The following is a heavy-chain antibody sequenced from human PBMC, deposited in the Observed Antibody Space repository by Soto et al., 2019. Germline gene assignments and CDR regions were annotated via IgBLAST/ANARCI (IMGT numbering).Heavy chain of an antibody. CDR2: IIPIFGTA. CDR3: ARGGYFDSSNYLAY. Sequence: ASVKVSCKASGGTFSSYAISWVRQAPGQGLEWMGGIIPIFGTANYAQKFQGRVTITADTSASTAYMELSSLRSEDTAVYYCARGGYFDSSNYLAYWGLGTLVTVS. CDR1: GGTFSSYA. J-gene: IGHJ4*02. V-gene: IGHV1-69*06. D-gene: IGHD3-22*01.